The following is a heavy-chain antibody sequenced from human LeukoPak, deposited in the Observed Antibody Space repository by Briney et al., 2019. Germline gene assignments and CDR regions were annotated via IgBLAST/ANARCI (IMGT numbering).Heavy chain of an antibody. CDR3: ARDGRYCSSTSCYKDDAFDI. D-gene: IGHD2-2*02. V-gene: IGHV4-59*02. Sequence: GSLRLSCAASGFTVSSNYISWVRQAPGKGLEWIGYIYYSGSTNYNPSLKSRVTISVDTSKNQFSLKLSSVTAADTAVYYCARDGRYCSSTSCYKDDAFDIWGQGTMVTVSS. CDR2: IYYSGST. J-gene: IGHJ3*02. CDR1: GFTVSSNY.